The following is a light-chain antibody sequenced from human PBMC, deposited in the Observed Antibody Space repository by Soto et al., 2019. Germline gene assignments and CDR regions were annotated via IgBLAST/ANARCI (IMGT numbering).Light chain of an antibody. CDR3: AAWDDSLRTFV. V-gene: IGLV1-44*01. CDR1: TSNIGSRT. J-gene: IGLJ2*01. Sequence: QSVLTQPPSASGTPGQRVTISCSGATSNIGSRTVNWYQHLPPTAPKLLIHRNNQRPSGVSDRFSGSKSDTSASLAISGLQSEDEADDYCAAWDDSLRTFVFGGGTKVTVL. CDR2: RNN.